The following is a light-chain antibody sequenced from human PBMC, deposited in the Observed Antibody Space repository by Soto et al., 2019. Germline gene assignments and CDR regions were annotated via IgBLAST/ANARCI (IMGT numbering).Light chain of an antibody. CDR2: GAS. V-gene: IGKV3-20*01. CDR3: QQYGSSRWT. CDR1: QSVSSSY. J-gene: IGKJ1*01. Sequence: EIVLTQSPGTLSLSPGERATLSCRASQSVSSSYLAWYQQKPGQAPRLLIYGASSRATGIPDRFSGSGSGTDFTLTISRLEPEVFAVYSCQQYGSSRWTFGQGTKGEIK.